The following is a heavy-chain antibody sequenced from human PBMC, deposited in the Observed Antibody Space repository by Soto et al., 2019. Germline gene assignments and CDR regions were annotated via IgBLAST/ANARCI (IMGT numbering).Heavy chain of an antibody. Sequence: EVQLLESGGGFIQPGGSLRLSCSASGFSISDYAMSWVRQAPGKGLEWVSRISDSGTKTFYADSVKGRFAISRNTSKNTVYMQMNNLRVQDTALYYCAKDGSRKDDYWGQGTVVTVSS. CDR2: ISDSGTKT. CDR1: GFSISDYA. J-gene: IGHJ4*02. D-gene: IGHD6-13*01. CDR3: AKDGSRKDDY. V-gene: IGHV3-23*01.